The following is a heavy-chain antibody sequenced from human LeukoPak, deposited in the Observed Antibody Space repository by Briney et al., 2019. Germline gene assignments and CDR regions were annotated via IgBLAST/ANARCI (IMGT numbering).Heavy chain of an antibody. CDR2: IKEDGSRI. CDR1: GFTFSNYW. V-gene: IGHV3-7*01. Sequence: GGSLRLSCAGTGFTFSNYWMNWVRQAPGKGLEWVANIKEDGSRINYVDSVKGRFTISRDNAKNSVYLQMNNLRAEDTAVYYCVGSSGWLFDYWGQGILVAVSS. D-gene: IGHD6-19*01. CDR3: VGSSGWLFDY. J-gene: IGHJ4*02.